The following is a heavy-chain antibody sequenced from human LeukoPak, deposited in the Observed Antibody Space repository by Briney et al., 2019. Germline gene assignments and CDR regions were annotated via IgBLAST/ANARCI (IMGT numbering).Heavy chain of an antibody. Sequence: GASVKVSCKVSGYTLTELSMHWVRQAPGKGLEWMGGFDPEDGETIYAQKFQGRVTMTRNTSISTAYMELSSLRSEDTAVYYCATVTTPSYGMDVWGQGTTVTVSS. CDR2: FDPEDGET. J-gene: IGHJ6*02. D-gene: IGHD4-17*01. CDR3: ATVTTPSYGMDV. V-gene: IGHV1-24*01. CDR1: GYTLTELS.